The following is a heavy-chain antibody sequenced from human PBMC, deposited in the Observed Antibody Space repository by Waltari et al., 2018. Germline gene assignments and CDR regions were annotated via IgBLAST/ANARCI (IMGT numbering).Heavy chain of an antibody. CDR2: ISGSGGST. D-gene: IGHD2-15*01. J-gene: IGHJ4*02. CDR3: AKPVGVVAPPDY. V-gene: IGHV3-23*04. CDR1: GVTFSSYA. Sequence: EVQLVESGGGLLQPGGSLGPSCAASGVTFSSYAMSWVRQAPGKGLGWVSAISGSGGSTDYADSVKGRFTISRDNSKNTLYLQMNSLIAEDTAVYYCAKPVGVVAPPDYWGQGSLVTVSS.